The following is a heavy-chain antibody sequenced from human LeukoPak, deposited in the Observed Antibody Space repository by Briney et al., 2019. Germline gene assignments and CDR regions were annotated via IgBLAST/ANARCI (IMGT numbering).Heavy chain of an antibody. CDR3: ANPSDCSSTSCYYQGDY. D-gene: IGHD2-2*01. Sequence: GGSLRLSCAASGFTFSRYCMHWVRQAAGQGLAWVAFVRYDGSNKYYADSVKGRFTISRDNSKNTLYLQMNSLRAEDTAVYYCANPSDCSSTSCYYQGDYWGQGTLVTVSS. CDR2: VRYDGSNK. CDR1: GFTFSRYC. J-gene: IGHJ4*02. V-gene: IGHV3-30*02.